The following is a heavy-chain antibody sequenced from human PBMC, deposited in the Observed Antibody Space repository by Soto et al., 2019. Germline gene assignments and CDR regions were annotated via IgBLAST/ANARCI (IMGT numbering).Heavy chain of an antibody. Sequence: QVQLVQSGAEVKKPGSSVRVSCKTSGDSFSKYTVNWVRQAPRQGLEWMGGFIPRFGTTNFAPTLQGRVTITADQSMNTVYMELSSLTSEDTAVYYCVRDRRIYYSDPHDEFVASDYEVWGQGTMVSVSS. CDR1: GDSFSKYT. CDR3: VRDRRIYYSDPHDEFVASDYEV. J-gene: IGHJ3*01. CDR2: FIPRFGTT. V-gene: IGHV1-69*01. D-gene: IGHD3-22*01.